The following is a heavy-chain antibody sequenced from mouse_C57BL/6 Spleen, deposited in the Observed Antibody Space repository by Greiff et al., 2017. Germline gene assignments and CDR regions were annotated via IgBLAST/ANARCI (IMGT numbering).Heavy chain of an antibody. Sequence: QVQLQQSGAELVRPGASVTLSCKASGYTFTDYEMHWVKQTPVHGLEWIGAIDPETGGTAYNQKFKGKAILTADKSSSTAYMELRSLTSEDAAVYYCTRPGENGYDASPFAYWGQGTLVTVSA. J-gene: IGHJ3*01. CDR3: TRPGENGYDASPFAY. CDR1: GYTFTDYE. V-gene: IGHV1-15*01. CDR2: IDPETGGT. D-gene: IGHD2-2*01.